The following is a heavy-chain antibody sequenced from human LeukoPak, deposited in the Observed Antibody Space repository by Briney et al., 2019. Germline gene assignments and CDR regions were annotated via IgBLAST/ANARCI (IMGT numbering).Heavy chain of an antibody. CDR1: GYTFTSYY. D-gene: IGHD3-10*01. J-gene: IGHJ6*04. Sequence: GASVKVSCKASGYTFTSYYMHWVRQAPGQGLEWMGWISTYNGNTNYAQKLQGRVTMTTDTSTSTAYMELRSLRSDDTAVYYCARDFGYYGSGSDVWGKGTTVTISS. CDR3: ARDFGYYGSGSDV. CDR2: ISTYNGNT. V-gene: IGHV1-18*04.